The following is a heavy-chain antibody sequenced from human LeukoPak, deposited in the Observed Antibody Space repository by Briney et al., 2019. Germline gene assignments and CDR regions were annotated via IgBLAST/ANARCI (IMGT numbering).Heavy chain of an antibody. D-gene: IGHD7-27*01. CDR2: IYYSGST. CDR3: ATNTGTVFDY. J-gene: IGHJ4*02. Sequence: SETLSLTCAVSGGSISSGGYSWSWIRQPPGKGLEWIGYIYYSGSTYYNPSLKSRVTISVDTSKNQFSLKVTSVTAADTAVYYCATNTGTVFDYWGQGALVTVSS. CDR1: GGSISSGGYS. V-gene: IGHV4-30-4*07.